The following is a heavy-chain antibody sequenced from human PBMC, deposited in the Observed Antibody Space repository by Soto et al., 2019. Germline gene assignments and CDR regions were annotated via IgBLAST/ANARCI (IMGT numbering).Heavy chain of an antibody. Sequence: SETLSLTCTVSGGSISSSSYYWGWIRQPPGKGLEWIGSIYYSGSTYYNPSLKSRVTISVDTSKNQFSLKLSSVTAADTAVYYCASLDSGSYFYSDYWGQGTLVTVSS. J-gene: IGHJ4*02. V-gene: IGHV4-39*01. D-gene: IGHD1-26*01. CDR1: GGSISSSSYY. CDR3: ASLDSGSYFYSDY. CDR2: IYYSGST.